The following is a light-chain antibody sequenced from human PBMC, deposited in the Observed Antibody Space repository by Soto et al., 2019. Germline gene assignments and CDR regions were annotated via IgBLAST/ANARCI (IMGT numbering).Light chain of an antibody. J-gene: IGLJ2*01. Sequence: QAVVTQPPSASGSPGQSVTISCTGTSSDVGSYNYVSWYQQHPGKAPKLMIYEVSKRPSGVPDRFSGSKSGNTASLTVSGLQAEDEADYYCSSYAGSNNVVVFGGGTQLTVL. V-gene: IGLV2-8*01. CDR1: SSDVGSYNY. CDR2: EVS. CDR3: SSYAGSNNVVV.